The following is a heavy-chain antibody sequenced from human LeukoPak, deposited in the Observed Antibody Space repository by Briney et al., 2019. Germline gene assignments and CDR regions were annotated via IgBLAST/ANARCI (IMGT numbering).Heavy chain of an antibody. V-gene: IGHV4-59*01. D-gene: IGHD4-23*01. CDR2: IYYSGST. CDR3: ARDARSMTTVDCYYYGMDV. J-gene: IGHJ6*02. CDR1: GGSISSYY. Sequence: SETLSLTCTVSGGSISSYYWSWIRQPPGKGLEWIGYIYYSGSTNYNPSLKSRVTISVDTSKNQFSLKLSSVTAADTAVYYCARDARSMTTVDCYYYGMDVWGQGTTVTVSS.